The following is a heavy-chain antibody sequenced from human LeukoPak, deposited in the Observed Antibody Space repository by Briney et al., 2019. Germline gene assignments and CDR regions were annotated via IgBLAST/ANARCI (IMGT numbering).Heavy chain of an antibody. CDR1: GFTVSSNF. Sequence: GGSLRLSCAASGFTVSSNFMSWVRQAPGKGLEWVSVIYSRGSTYYADSVKGRFTISRHNSKNTLYLQMNSLRAEDTAVYYCARGPNPQRAFDCWGQGTLVTVSS. CDR2: IYSRGST. J-gene: IGHJ4*02. V-gene: IGHV3-53*04. CDR3: ARGPNPQRAFDC.